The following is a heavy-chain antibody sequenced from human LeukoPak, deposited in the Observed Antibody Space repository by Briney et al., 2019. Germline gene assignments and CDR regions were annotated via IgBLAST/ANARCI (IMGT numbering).Heavy chain of an antibody. V-gene: IGHV4-59*01. J-gene: IGHJ4*02. CDR1: GGSIGSNY. CDR3: AGDNYGTDY. D-gene: IGHD5-18*01. CDR2: IYYSGNT. Sequence: SETLSLTCTVSGGSIGSNYWNWIRQPPGKGLEWIGYIYYSGNTYYNPSLKSRITISIDPSKNQFSLKLNSVTAADTAVYYCAGDNYGTDYWGQGTLVTVSS.